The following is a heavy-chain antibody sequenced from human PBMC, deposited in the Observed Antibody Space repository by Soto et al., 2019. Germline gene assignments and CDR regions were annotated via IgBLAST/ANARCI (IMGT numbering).Heavy chain of an antibody. V-gene: IGHV1-18*01. D-gene: IGHD2-2*01. J-gene: IGHJ6*03. CDR2: ISANYGTT. CDR1: GGTFSSYA. CDR3: ARGPVSIVVVPYYMDV. Sequence: GASVKVSCKASGGTFSSYAISWVRQAPGQGLEWMGGISANYGTTNYAQKLQGRVTMTTDTSTSTAYMELRSLRSDDTAVYYCARGPVSIVVVPYYMDVWGKGTTVTVSS.